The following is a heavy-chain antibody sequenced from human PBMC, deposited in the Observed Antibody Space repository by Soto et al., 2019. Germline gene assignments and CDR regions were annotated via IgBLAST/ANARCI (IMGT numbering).Heavy chain of an antibody. Sequence: PGESLKISCKGSGYSFTSYWIGWVRQMPGKGLEWMGIIYPGDSDTRYSPSFRGQVTISADKSISTAYLQWSSLKASDTAMYYCARSSDYYDSSGYYQYYFDYWGQGTLVTVSS. CDR2: IYPGDSDT. D-gene: IGHD3-22*01. CDR1: GYSFTSYW. V-gene: IGHV5-51*01. CDR3: ARSSDYYDSSGYYQYYFDY. J-gene: IGHJ4*02.